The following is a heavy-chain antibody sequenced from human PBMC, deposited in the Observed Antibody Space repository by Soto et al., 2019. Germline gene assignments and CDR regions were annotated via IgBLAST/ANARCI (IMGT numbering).Heavy chain of an antibody. CDR3: AKLSRGYSGYDLHTFDY. D-gene: IGHD5-12*01. V-gene: IGHV3-23*01. CDR2: ISGSGGST. J-gene: IGHJ4*02. CDR1: GFTFSSYA. Sequence: GGSLRLSCAASGFTFSSYAMSWVRQAPGKGLEWVSAISGSGGSTYYADSVKGRFTISRDNSKNTLYPQMNSLRAEDTAVYYCAKLSRGYSGYDLHTFDYWGQGTLVTVSS.